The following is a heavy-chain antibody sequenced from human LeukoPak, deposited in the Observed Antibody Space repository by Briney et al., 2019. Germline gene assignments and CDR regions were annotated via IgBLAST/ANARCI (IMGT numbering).Heavy chain of an antibody. V-gene: IGHV3-23*01. CDR1: GFTFNNYA. Sequence: GGSLRLSCAASGFTFNNYAMNWVRQAPGKGLEWVSSISGGGETTYYADSAKGRFTISRDNSQNTLYLQMNSLKAGDTAVYYCARDYADYVGYFFFDYWGQGTLVTVSS. CDR2: ISGGGETT. J-gene: IGHJ4*02. D-gene: IGHD4-17*01. CDR3: ARDYADYVGYFFFDY.